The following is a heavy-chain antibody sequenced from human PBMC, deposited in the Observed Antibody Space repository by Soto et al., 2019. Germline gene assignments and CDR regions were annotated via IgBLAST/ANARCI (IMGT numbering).Heavy chain of an antibody. Sequence: GGSLRLSCAASGFTFSSYGMHWVRQAPGKGLEWVAVIWYDGSNKYYADSVKGRFTISRDNSKNTLYLQMNSLRAEDTAVYYCARDRPTVTTEIWFDPWGQGTLVTVSS. CDR2: IWYDGSNK. J-gene: IGHJ5*02. V-gene: IGHV3-33*01. CDR3: ARDRPTVTTEIWFDP. D-gene: IGHD4-4*01. CDR1: GFTFSSYG.